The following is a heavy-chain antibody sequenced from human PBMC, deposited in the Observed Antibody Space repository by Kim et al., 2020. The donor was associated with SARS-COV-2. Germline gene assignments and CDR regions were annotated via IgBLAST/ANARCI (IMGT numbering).Heavy chain of an antibody. D-gene: IGHD3-16*02. J-gene: IGHJ5*02. V-gene: IGHV3-30*02. CDR3: AKRGKVGGYRVSSSSWFDP. Sequence: GRFTTSRDKSKNTLYLQMNSLGAEDTAVYYCAKRGKVGGYRVSSSSWFDPWGQGTLVTVSS.